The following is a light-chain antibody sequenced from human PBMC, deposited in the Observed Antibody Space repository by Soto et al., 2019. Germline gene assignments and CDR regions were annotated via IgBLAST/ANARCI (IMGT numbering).Light chain of an antibody. Sequence: DIQMTQSPSTLSATVGDRVTITCRASQSIIGWLSWYQQKPGKAPKLLIYDASILESGVPPRFSGSGSGTEFTITIRSLQPDDFATYYCQQYNSRTFGKGNKVDI. V-gene: IGKV1-5*01. CDR3: QQYNSRT. CDR2: DAS. CDR1: QSIIGW. J-gene: IGKJ1*01.